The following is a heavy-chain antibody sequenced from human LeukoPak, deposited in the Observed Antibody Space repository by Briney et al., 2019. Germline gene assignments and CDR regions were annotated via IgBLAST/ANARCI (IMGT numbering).Heavy chain of an antibody. Sequence: GGSLRLSCAASGFTFSSYGMHWVRQAPGKGLEWVAFIRYDGSNKYYADSVKGRFTISRDNSKNTMYLQMNSLRAEDTALYYCARDYSGSGNYLALFDYWGQGTLVTVSS. CDR3: ARDYSGSGNYLALFDY. V-gene: IGHV3-30*02. CDR2: IRYDGSNK. D-gene: IGHD3-10*01. J-gene: IGHJ4*02. CDR1: GFTFSSYG.